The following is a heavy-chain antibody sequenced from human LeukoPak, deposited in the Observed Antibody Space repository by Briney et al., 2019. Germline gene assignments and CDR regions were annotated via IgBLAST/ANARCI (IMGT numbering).Heavy chain of an antibody. CDR1: AFTFSSYW. D-gene: IGHD6-13*01. CDR3: TPTLGIAAAEYFQH. V-gene: IGHV3-74*01. Sequence: PGGSLRLSCAASAFTFSSYWMHWVRQASGKGLEWVSRIKGDGSSINYADSVEGRFTISRDNAKNTVYLQMNSLRVEDTAVYYCTPTLGIAAAEYFQHWGQGTLVTVSS. J-gene: IGHJ1*01. CDR2: IKGDGSSI.